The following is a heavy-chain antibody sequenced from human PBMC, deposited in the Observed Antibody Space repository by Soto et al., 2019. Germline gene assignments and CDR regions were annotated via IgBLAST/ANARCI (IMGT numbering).Heavy chain of an antibody. J-gene: IGHJ6*02. CDR1: GFTFSSYY. D-gene: IGHD2-21*01. Sequence: EEQLVESGGGLVQPGGSLRLSCVASGFTFSSYYVHWVRQVPGKGLVWVSRTNGDASSTAYADSVKGRFTISRDNAKNTLYLQMSSLRVEDTAMYYCVRGGAGSYYYYGMDVWGQGTTVTVSS. CDR3: VRGGAGSYYYYGMDV. V-gene: IGHV3-74*03. CDR2: TNGDASST.